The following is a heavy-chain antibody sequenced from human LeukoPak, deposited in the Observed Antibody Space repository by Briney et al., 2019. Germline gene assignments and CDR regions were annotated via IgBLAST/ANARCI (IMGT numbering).Heavy chain of an antibody. CDR2: IWADGSNK. Sequence: GGSLRLSCAASGFTFSSYGMHWVRQAPGKGLEWVAVIWADGSNKLYVDPVKGRFTISRDNSQNTLYLQMNSLRAEDTAVYYCARDRGSSPFDIWGQGTMVTASS. CDR1: GFTFSSYG. V-gene: IGHV3-33*01. J-gene: IGHJ3*02. CDR3: ARDRGSSPFDI. D-gene: IGHD6-13*01.